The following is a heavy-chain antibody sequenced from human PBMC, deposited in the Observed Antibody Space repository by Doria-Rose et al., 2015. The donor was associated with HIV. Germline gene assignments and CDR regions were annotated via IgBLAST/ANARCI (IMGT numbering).Heavy chain of an antibody. CDR1: GVSPSSPGMG. CDR2: IFLDDER. V-gene: IGHV2-26*01. D-gene: IGHD6-13*01. CDR3: ARIKSSRWYHKYYFDF. Sequence: QVQLVESGPVLVKPTETLTLTCTVSGVSPSSPGMGMSWIRQPPGKALEWLANIFLDDERSYKTSLKSRLTISRRTSKSQVVLTMTDMDPVDTATYYCARIKSSRWYHKYYFDFWGQGTLVIVSA. J-gene: IGHJ4*02.